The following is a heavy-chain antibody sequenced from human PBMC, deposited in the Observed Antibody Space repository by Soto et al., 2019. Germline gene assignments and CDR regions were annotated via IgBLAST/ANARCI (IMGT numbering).Heavy chain of an antibody. Sequence: QVQLVESGGGVVQPGRSLRLSCAASGFTFSSFAVHWVRQAPGKGLESVAFITYDGSSKYHADSVKGRFTVSTDKSKNTLYLQMNSLSAEDTAVYHCARGDGSGSYLRDYWGQGTMVTVSS. CDR3: ARGDGSGSYLRDY. J-gene: IGHJ4*02. D-gene: IGHD3-10*01. CDR1: GFTFSSFA. V-gene: IGHV3-30-3*01. CDR2: ITYDGSSK.